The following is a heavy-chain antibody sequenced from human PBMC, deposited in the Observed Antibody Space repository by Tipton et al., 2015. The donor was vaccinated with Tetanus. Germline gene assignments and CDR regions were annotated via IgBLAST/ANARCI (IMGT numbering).Heavy chain of an antibody. CDR3: ARHRLTGDTEYGMDV. CDR1: GGSFSDYV. D-gene: IGHD5-18*01. CDR2: INHSGST. Sequence: TLSLTCAVYGGSFSDYVWSWIRQPPEKGLEWIGEINHSGSTNYNLSLKSRVTISVDTSENQFSLTLSSVTAADTAVYYCARHRLTGDTEYGMDVWGQGTTVTVSS. V-gene: IGHV4-34*01. J-gene: IGHJ6*02.